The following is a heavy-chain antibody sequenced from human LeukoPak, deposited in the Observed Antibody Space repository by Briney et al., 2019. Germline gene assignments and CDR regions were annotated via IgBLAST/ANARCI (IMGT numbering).Heavy chain of an antibody. J-gene: IGHJ4*02. CDR1: GFTFDDYA. D-gene: IGHD6-19*01. CDR2: LSWNSGSM. CDR3: AKASSGWYLYYFDY. Sequence: GGSLRLSCAASGFTFDDYAMHWVRQAPGKGLEWVSGLSWNSGSMDYADSVKGRFTISRDNAKNSLYLQMNSLRAEDMAVYYCAKASSGWYLYYFDYWGQGTLVTVSS. V-gene: IGHV3-9*03.